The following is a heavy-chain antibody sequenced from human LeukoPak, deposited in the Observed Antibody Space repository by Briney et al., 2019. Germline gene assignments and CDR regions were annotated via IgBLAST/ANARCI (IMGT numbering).Heavy chain of an antibody. V-gene: IGHV3-53*03. CDR3: STVTDFDY. D-gene: IGHD2-21*02. CDR1: GFTVSSNY. J-gene: IGHJ4*02. Sequence: GGSLRLSCAASGFTVSSNYMSWVRQAPGKGLEWVSVIYSGGSTYYADSVKGRFTISRDNAKNSLYLQMNSLRAEDTAVYYCSTVTDFDYWGQGTLVTVSS. CDR2: IYSGGST.